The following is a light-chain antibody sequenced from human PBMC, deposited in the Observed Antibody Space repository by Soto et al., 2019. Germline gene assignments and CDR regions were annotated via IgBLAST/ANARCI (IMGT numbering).Light chain of an antibody. CDR3: QQRSNWPPWT. CDR1: QSVSSY. J-gene: IGKJ1*01. Sequence: EIVLTQSPATLSLSPGERATLSCRASQSVSSYLAWYQQKPGQAPRLLVYDASNMATGIPARFSGSGSGTDFTLTISSREHEDFAVYFCQQRSNWPPWTFGQGTKVEIK. V-gene: IGKV3-11*01. CDR2: DAS.